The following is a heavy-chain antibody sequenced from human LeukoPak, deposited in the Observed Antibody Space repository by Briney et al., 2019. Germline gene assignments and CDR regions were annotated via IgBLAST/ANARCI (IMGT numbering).Heavy chain of an antibody. J-gene: IGHJ4*02. CDR3: ARGPGAHLH. D-gene: IGHD3-10*01. V-gene: IGHV6-1*01. CDR1: GDSVSSNSVT. Sequence: SQTLSLTCAISGDSVSSNSVTWNWIRQSPSRGLEWLGRTYYRSTWYNDYAVSVRGRITVNPDTSKNQFSLHLNSVTPEDTAVYYCARGPGAHLHWGQGILVTVSS. CDR2: TYYRSTWYN.